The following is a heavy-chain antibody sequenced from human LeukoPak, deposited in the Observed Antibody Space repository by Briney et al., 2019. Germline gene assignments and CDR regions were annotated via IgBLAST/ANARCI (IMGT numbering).Heavy chain of an antibody. J-gene: IGHJ4*02. CDR1: GFTFSSYS. D-gene: IGHD3-16*01. CDR2: ITSGGTT. CDR3: VTTPRGAENY. Sequence: GGSLRLSCAASGFTFSSYSLHWVRQAPGKGLESVSAITSGGTTYYANSVKGRFTISRDNSKNTLYLQMASLRAEDMAVYFCVTTPRGAENYWGQGTLVTVSS. V-gene: IGHV3-64*01.